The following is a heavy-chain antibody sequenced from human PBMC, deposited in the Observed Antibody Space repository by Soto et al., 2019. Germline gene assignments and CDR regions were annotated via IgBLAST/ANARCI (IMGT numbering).Heavy chain of an antibody. CDR2: ISSNGGST. J-gene: IGHJ6*03. Sequence: GGSLRLSCAASGFTFSSYAMHWVRQAPGKGLEYVSAISSNGGSTYYANSVKGRFTISRDNSKNTLYLQMGSLRAEDMAVYYCARGLLKLELRGRYYYMDVWGKGTTVTVSS. V-gene: IGHV3-64*01. CDR3: ARGLLKLELRGRYYYMDV. D-gene: IGHD1-7*01. CDR1: GFTFSSYA.